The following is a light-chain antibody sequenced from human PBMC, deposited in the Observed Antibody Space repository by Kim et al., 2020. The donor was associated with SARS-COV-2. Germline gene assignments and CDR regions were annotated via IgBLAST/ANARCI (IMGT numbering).Light chain of an antibody. V-gene: IGKV1-9*01. J-gene: IGKJ2*01. CDR3: QHLKTYPL. Sequence: DIQLTQSPSFLSASVGDRVTITCRASQGIRHYFAWYQQKPGKAPNLLIYAASTLQSGVPSRFSGSWSGTEFPLTISSLQPEDFATHYLQHLKTYPLFGQGTRLEI. CDR1: QGIRHY. CDR2: AAS.